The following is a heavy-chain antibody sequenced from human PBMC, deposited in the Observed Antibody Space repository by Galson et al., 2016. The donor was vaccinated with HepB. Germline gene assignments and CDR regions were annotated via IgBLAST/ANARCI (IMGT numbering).Heavy chain of an antibody. D-gene: IGHD6-13*01. CDR2: INYDGSGK. CDR1: GFTFTAYW. Sequence: SLRLSCAASGFTFTAYWMTWVRQAPGKGLEWVANINYDGSGKYYVDSAKGRFTISRDNAQNSVFLQMNSLSVEDTAMYFCMSGYTSGIWGQGTMVTVSS. CDR3: MSGYTSGI. V-gene: IGHV3-7*01. J-gene: IGHJ3*02.